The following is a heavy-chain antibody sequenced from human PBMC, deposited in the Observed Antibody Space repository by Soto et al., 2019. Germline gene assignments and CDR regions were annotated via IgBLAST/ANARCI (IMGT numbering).Heavy chain of an antibody. V-gene: IGHV4-34*01. CDR1: GGSFSAYY. J-gene: IGHJ3*02. D-gene: IGHD3-22*01. Sequence: SETLSLTCAVYGGSFSAYYWSWIRQPPGKGLEWIGEINHSGGTSYNPSLKSRVTISVDTSKNQFSLKLSSVTAADTAVYYCARAYTKNGKKTYYYDSSGPAFDIWGQGTMVTVSS. CDR2: INHSGGT. CDR3: ARAYTKNGKKTYYYDSSGPAFDI.